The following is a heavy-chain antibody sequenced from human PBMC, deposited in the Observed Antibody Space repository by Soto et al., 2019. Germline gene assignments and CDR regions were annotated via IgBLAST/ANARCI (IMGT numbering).Heavy chain of an antibody. CDR1: GGTFSSYA. Sequence: SVKVSCKASGGTFSSYAICWVRQAPGQGLEWMGGIIPIFGTANYAQKFQGRVTITADESTSTAYMELSSLRSEDTAVYYCASCPQNCITTRPCCLFFEYWGQGTLVTVYS. J-gene: IGHJ4*02. V-gene: IGHV1-69*13. D-gene: IGHD3-10*01. CDR3: ASCPQNCITTRPCCLFFEY. CDR2: IIPIFGTA.